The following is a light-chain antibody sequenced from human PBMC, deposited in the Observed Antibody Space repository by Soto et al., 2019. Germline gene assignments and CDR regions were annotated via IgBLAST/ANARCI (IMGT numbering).Light chain of an antibody. Sequence: VMTQTPLSSPVTLGQPPSISCSSSQSLVHSNGNTYLNWLHQRPGQPSTLLIYKISTRFSEVRERFSGRGAGTRFRLKLCRVEGEDVGVYYCVPTSLFPHTFGGGTQLQL. CDR3: VPTSLFPHT. V-gene: IGKV2-24*01. CDR2: KIS. CDR1: QSLVHSNGNTY. J-gene: IGKJ4*01.